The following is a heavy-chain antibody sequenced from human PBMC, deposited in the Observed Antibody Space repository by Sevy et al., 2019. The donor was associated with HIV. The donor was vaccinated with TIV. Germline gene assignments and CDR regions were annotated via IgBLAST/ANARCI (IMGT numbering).Heavy chain of an antibody. Sequence: ASVKVSCKASGGTFSSYAISWVRQAPGQGLEWMGGIIPIFGTANYAQKFQGRVTITADKSTSTAYMELSSLRSEDTAVYYCARGDMRGSPSRYYYYYMDVWGKGTTVTVSS. J-gene: IGHJ6*03. CDR2: IIPIFGTA. CDR1: GGTFSSYA. CDR3: ARGDMRGSPSRYYYYYMDV. D-gene: IGHD2-15*01. V-gene: IGHV1-69*06.